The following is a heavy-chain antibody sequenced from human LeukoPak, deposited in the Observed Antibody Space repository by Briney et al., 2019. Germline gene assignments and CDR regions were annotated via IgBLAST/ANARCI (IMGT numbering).Heavy chain of an antibody. CDR3: ARAPRDGYNDY. D-gene: IGHD5-24*01. CDR1: GGSISSYY. V-gene: IGHV4-59*01. Sequence: SETLSLTCTVSGGSISSYYWSWIRQPPGKGLEWIGYIYYSGSTNYNPSLKGRVTISVDTSKNQFSLKLSSVTAADTAVYYCARAPRDGYNDYWGQGTLVTVSS. CDR2: IYYSGST. J-gene: IGHJ4*02.